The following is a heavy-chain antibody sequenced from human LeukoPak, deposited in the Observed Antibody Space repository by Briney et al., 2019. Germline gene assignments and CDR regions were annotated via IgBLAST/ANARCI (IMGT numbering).Heavy chain of an antibody. D-gene: IGHD3-9*01. Sequence: KTSETLSLTCTVSGGSISSYYWSWIRQPPGKGLEWIGYIYYSGSTNYNPSLKSRVTISVDTSKNQFSLKLSSVTAADTAVYYCARGLRYFDWLSGPDAFDIWGQGTMVTVSS. CDR3: ARGLRYFDWLSGPDAFDI. V-gene: IGHV4-59*01. CDR2: IYYSGST. J-gene: IGHJ3*02. CDR1: GGSISSYY.